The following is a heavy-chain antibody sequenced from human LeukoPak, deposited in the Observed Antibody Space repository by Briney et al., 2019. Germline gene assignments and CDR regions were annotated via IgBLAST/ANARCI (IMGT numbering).Heavy chain of an antibody. D-gene: IGHD3-9*01. V-gene: IGHV3-21*01. CDR2: TSSSSSYI. CDR1: GFTFNSYS. J-gene: IGHJ4*02. CDR3: ARADTSDILTGYSDY. Sequence: GGSLRLSCTASGFTFNSYSMNWVRQAPGKGLEWVSSTSSSSSYIYYADSVKGRFTISRDNAKKSLYLQMNRLRAEDTAVYFCARADTSDILTGYSDYWGQGTLVTVSS.